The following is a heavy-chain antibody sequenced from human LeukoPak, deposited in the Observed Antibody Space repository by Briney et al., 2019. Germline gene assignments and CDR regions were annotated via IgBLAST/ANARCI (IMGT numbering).Heavy chain of an antibody. J-gene: IGHJ4*02. CDR1: GFTFSSYW. V-gene: IGHV3-74*01. D-gene: IGHD2-21*02. CDR2: IKSDGSST. Sequence: PGGSLRLSCAASGFTFSSYWMHWVRHTPGKGLVWVSRIKSDGSSTSYADSVKGRFTISRDNAKNTLYLQMNSLRAEDTAVYYCANAILAYCGGDCYSPNHISRDYWGQGTLVTVSS. CDR3: ANAILAYCGGDCYSPNHISRDY.